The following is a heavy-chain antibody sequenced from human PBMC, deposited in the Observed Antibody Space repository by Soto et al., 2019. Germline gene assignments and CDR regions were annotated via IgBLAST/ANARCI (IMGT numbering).Heavy chain of an antibody. CDR3: ARATGFWSGYYLDDAFDI. V-gene: IGHV3-11*01. CDR2: ISSSGSTI. Sequence: GGSLRLSCAASGFTFSDYYMSWIRQAPGKGLEWVSYISSSGSTIYYADSVKGRFTISRDNAKNSLYLQMNSLRAEDTAVYYCARATGFWSGYYLDDAFDIWGQGTMVTVSS. D-gene: IGHD3-3*01. J-gene: IGHJ3*02. CDR1: GFTFSDYY.